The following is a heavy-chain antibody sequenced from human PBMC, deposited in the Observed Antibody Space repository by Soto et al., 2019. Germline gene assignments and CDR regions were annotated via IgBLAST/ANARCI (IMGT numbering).Heavy chain of an antibody. CDR3: VRGNGGTFDY. D-gene: IGHD2-8*01. V-gene: IGHV3-11*05. J-gene: IGHJ4*02. CDR2: IGTSGST. CDR1: GFTFSDYY. Sequence: QVQLVESGGGLVKPGGSLRLSCAASGFTFSDYYMAWIRQAPGKGLEWVSYIGTSGSTNSADSVKGRFTISRDNAKNSLYLQMNSLRAEDAAVYYCVRGNGGTFDYWGQGTLVTVSS.